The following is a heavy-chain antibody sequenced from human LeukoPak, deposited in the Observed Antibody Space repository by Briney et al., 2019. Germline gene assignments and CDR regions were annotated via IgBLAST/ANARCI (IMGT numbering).Heavy chain of an antibody. J-gene: IGHJ3*01. D-gene: IGHD2-2*01. Sequence: PGESLRLSCAASGFTFSTFAMIWVRQPPGKGLEWVSFISSSGSYIFHADSVEGRFTISRDNAKDSVSLKMNSLKAEDTGVYFCAREPFSTDWKVTTNALDLWGQGTMVIVSS. V-gene: IGHV3-21*01. CDR1: GFTFSTFA. CDR3: AREPFSTDWKVTTNALDL. CDR2: ISSSGSYI.